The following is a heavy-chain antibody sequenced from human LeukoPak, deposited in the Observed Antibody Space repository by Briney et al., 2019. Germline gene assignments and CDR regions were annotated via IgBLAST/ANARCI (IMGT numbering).Heavy chain of an antibody. CDR3: ASRIVDYYDSSGPYGDY. V-gene: IGHV4-34*01. CDR2: INHSGST. Sequence: SETLSLTCAVYGGSFSGYYWSWIRQPPGKGLEWIGEINHSGSTNYNPSLKSRVTISEDTSKNQFSLKLSSVTAADTAVYYCASRIVDYYDSSGPYGDYWGQGTLVTVSS. D-gene: IGHD3-22*01. CDR1: GGSFSGYY. J-gene: IGHJ4*02.